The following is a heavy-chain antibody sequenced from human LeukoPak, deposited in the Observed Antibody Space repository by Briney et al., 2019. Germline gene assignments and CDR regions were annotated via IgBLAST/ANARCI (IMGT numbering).Heavy chain of an antibody. CDR1: GFTFSSYA. J-gene: IGHJ4*02. CDR2: ISGSGGST. V-gene: IGHV3-23*01. Sequence: PGGSLRLSCAASGFTFSSYAMSWVRQAPGKGLEWVSAISGSGGSTYYADSVKGRFTISSDNSKNTLYLQMNSLRAEDTAVYYCAKDSSPGIAVAGKSWDWGQGTLVTVSS. D-gene: IGHD6-19*01. CDR3: AKDSSPGIAVAGKSWD.